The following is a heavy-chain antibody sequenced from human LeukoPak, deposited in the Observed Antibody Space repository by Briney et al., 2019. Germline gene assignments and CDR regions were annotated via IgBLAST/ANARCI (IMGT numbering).Heavy chain of an antibody. CDR3: AKSVYSGSYYDY. J-gene: IGHJ4*02. CDR1: GFTFSSYG. V-gene: IGHV3-30*02. Sequence: GGSLRLSCAASGFTFSSYGMHWDRQAPGKGLEWVAVIWYDGSNKYYADSVKGRFTISRDNSKNTLYLQMNSLRAEDTAVYYCAKSVYSGSYYDYWGQGTLVTVSS. D-gene: IGHD1-26*01. CDR2: IWYDGSNK.